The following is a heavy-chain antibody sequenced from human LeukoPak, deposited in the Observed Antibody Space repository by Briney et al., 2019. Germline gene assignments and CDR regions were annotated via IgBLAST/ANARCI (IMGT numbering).Heavy chain of an antibody. D-gene: IGHD5-12*01. CDR3: ARGGVATLKRYFDY. CDR1: GGSFSGYY. J-gene: IGHJ4*02. CDR2: INHSGST. Sequence: SETLSLTCAVYGGSFSGYYWSWIRQPPGKGLAWIGEINHSGSTNYNPSLKSRVTISVDTSKNQFSLKLSSVTAADTAVYYCARGGVATLKRYFDYWGQGTLVTVSS. V-gene: IGHV4-34*01.